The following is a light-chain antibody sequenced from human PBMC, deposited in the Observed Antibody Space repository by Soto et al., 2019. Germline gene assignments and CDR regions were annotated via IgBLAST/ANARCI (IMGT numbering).Light chain of an antibody. CDR3: QQYNNRPPWT. Sequence: EIVMTQSPATLSVSPGERATLSCRASQSVSSNLAWYQQKPGQAPRLLIYGASTRATGIPARFSGSGSGTEFTLTIGSLQSKDFAVYYCQQYNNRPPWTFGQGTKVEIK. J-gene: IGKJ1*01. V-gene: IGKV3-15*01. CDR1: QSVSSN. CDR2: GAS.